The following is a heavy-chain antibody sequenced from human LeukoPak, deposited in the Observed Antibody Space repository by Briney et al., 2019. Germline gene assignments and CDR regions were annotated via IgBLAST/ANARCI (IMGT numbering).Heavy chain of an antibody. J-gene: IGHJ4*02. CDR2: IYYSGST. CDR3: ARASVAGRGYYDY. V-gene: IGHV4-59*01. CDR1: GGSISSYY. D-gene: IGHD6-19*01. Sequence: SETLSLTCTVSGGSISSYYWSWIRQPPGKGLEWIGYIYYSGSTNYNPSLKSRVTISVDTSKNQFSLKLSSVTAADTAVYYCARASVAGRGYYDYWGQGTLVNVSS.